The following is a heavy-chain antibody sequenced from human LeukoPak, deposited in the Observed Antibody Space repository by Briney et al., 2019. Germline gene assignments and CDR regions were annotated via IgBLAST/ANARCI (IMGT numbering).Heavy chain of an antibody. CDR3: ARDPSGSSTTSLDY. Sequence: GGSLRLSCAASGFTFSTYWMHWVRQAPGKGLVWVSRINSDGSSTSYADSVKGRFTISRDNAKNTLYLQMNTLRVEDTAVYYCARDPSGSSTTSLDYWGQGTLVTVSS. CDR1: GFTFSTYW. D-gene: IGHD1/OR15-1a*01. CDR2: INSDGSST. J-gene: IGHJ4*02. V-gene: IGHV3-74*01.